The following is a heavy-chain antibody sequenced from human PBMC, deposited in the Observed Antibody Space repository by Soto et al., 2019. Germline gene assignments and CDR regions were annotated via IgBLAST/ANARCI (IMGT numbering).Heavy chain of an antibody. J-gene: IGHJ6*03. V-gene: IGHV3-23*01. Sequence: AGGSLRLSCAASGFTFSSYALSWVRQAPGKGLEWVSTISPDGGATFYADSVKGRFTISRDNSQNTLYLQMISLRAEDTAVYYCAKGRLVAPETRYMDVWGTGTTVTVSS. D-gene: IGHD2-2*01. CDR1: GFTFSSYA. CDR2: ISPDGGAT. CDR3: AKGRLVAPETRYMDV.